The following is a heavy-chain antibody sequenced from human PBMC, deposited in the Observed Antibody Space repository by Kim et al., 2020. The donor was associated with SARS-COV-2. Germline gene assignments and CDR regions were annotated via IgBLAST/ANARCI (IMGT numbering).Heavy chain of an antibody. J-gene: IGHJ4*02. Sequence: GGSLRLSCAASGFTFSSYGMHWVRQAPGKGLEWVAVISYDGSNKYYADSVKGRFTISRDNSKNTLYLQMNSLRAEDTAVYYCALITEFDYWGQGTLVTVSS. V-gene: IGHV3-30*03. CDR2: ISYDGSNK. CDR3: ALITEFDY. D-gene: IGHD3-22*01. CDR1: GFTFSSYG.